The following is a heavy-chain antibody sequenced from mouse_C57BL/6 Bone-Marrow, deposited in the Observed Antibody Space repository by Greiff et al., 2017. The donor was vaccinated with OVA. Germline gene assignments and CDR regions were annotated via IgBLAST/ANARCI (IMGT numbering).Heavy chain of an antibody. CDR2: INPGSGGT. CDR3: ARCDGYYFYYAMDY. D-gene: IGHD2-3*01. CDR1: GYAFTNYL. J-gene: IGHJ4*01. V-gene: IGHV1-54*01. Sequence: VQLQQSGAELVRPGTSVKVSCKASGYAFTNYLIEWVKQRPGQGLEWIGVINPGSGGTNYNEKFKGKATLTADKSSSTAYMQLSSLTSEDSAVYYCARCDGYYFYYAMDYWGQGTSVTVSS.